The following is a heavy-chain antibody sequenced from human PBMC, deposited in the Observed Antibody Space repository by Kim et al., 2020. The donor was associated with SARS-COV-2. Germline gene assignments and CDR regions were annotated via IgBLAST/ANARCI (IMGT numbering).Heavy chain of an antibody. J-gene: IGHJ4*02. D-gene: IGHD3-22*01. Sequence: GGSLRLSCAASGFTFSSYGMHWVRQAPGKGLEWVAVISYDGSNKYYADSVKGRFTISRDNSKNTLYLQMNSLRAEDTAVYYCAKDDNPIYYDSSGYYCDYWGQGTLVTVSS. CDR3: AKDDNPIYYDSSGYYCDY. CDR2: ISYDGSNK. CDR1: GFTFSSYG. V-gene: IGHV3-30*18.